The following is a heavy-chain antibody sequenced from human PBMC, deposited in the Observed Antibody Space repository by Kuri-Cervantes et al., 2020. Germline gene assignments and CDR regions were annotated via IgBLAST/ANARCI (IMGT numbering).Heavy chain of an antibody. CDR2: INPSGGTT. D-gene: IGHD3-10*01. CDR3: ARRYYGSGSYWEFDY. Sequence: ASVKVSCKASGYTFTNFYMHWVRQAPGQGLEWMGIINPSGGTTSYAQKFQGRVTMSRDTSTSTFYMELSSLRSDDTAVYYCARRYYGSGSYWEFDYWGQGTLVTVSS. CDR1: GYTFTNFY. J-gene: IGHJ4*02. V-gene: IGHV1-46*01.